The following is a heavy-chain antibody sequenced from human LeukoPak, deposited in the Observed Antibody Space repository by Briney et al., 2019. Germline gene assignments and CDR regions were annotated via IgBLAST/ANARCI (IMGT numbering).Heavy chain of an antibody. Sequence: ETLSLTRSVSGGSISTYYWSWVRQAPGKGLEWVSLISGGGDSTYYADSVKGRFTLSRDNSKNTLYLQMNSLRVEDTALYYCARLTCHYCAMGVWGQGTAVTVS. D-gene: IGHD2/OR15-2a*01. CDR3: ARLTCHYCAMGV. V-gene: IGHV3-23*01. CDR2: ISGGGDST. CDR1: GGSISTYY. J-gene: IGHJ6*02.